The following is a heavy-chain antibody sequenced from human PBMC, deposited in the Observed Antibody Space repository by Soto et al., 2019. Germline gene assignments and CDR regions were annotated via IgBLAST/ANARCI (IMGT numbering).Heavy chain of an antibody. D-gene: IGHD3-22*01. CDR3: ARDYNDRQPEDYYYYGMDV. Sequence: PSETLSLTCTVSGGSISSGGYYWSWIRRHPGKGLEWIGYIYYSGSTYYNPSLKSRVTISVDTSKNQFSLKLSSVTAADTAVYYCARDYNDRQPEDYYYYGMDVWGQGTTVTVSS. CDR2: IYYSGST. CDR1: GGSISSGGYY. J-gene: IGHJ6*02. V-gene: IGHV4-31*03.